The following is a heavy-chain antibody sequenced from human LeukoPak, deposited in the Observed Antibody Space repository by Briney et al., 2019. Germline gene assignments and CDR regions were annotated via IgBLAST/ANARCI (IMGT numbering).Heavy chain of an antibody. CDR1: GGSISTYY. D-gene: IGHD6-19*01. CDR2: IYYSGRA. J-gene: IGHJ5*02. Sequence: PSETLSLTCTVSGGSISTYYWSWIRQPPGKGLEWIGYIYYSGRAHYNPSLKTRVTISVDTSKNQFSLKLSSVTAADTAVYYCARRSSSGWSDNWFDPWGQGTLVTVSS. CDR3: ARRSSSGWSDNWFDP. V-gene: IGHV4-59*01.